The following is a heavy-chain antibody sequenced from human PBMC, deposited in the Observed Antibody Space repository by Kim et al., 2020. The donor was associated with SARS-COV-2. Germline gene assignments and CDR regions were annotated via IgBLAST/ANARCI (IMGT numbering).Heavy chain of an antibody. CDR3: AKVGDYDSSGFYGFFHP. J-gene: IGHJ5*02. V-gene: IGHV3-74*01. D-gene: IGHD3-22*01. Sequence: SVKGRFTISRDNAKNTLYLQMNGLRTEDTAVYYCAKVGDYDSSGFYGFFHPWGQGALVTVSS.